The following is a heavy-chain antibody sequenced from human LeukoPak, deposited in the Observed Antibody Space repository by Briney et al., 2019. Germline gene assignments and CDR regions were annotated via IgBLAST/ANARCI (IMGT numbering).Heavy chain of an antibody. CDR3: AKDILLPGY. Sequence: PGGSLRLSCAASGFTFDDYAMHWVRQAPGKGLEWVSAISGSGGSTYYADSVKGRFTISRDNSKNTLYLQMNSLRAEDTAVYYCAKDILLPGYWGQGTLVTVSS. CDR2: ISGSGGST. D-gene: IGHD2-2*01. CDR1: GFTFDDYA. J-gene: IGHJ4*02. V-gene: IGHV3-23*01.